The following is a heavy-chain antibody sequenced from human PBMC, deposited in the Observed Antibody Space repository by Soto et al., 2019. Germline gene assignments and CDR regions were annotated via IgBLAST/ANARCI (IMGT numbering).Heavy chain of an antibody. J-gene: IGHJ6*02. Sequence: QVQLVQSGAEVKKPGSSVKVSCKASVGTFSSYAISWVRQAPGQGLEWMGGIIPIFGTANYAQKFQGRVTITADESTSTAYMELSSLRSEDTAVYYCARTPSTKNYYYYGMDVWGQGTTVTVSS. CDR2: IIPIFGTA. CDR1: VGTFSSYA. V-gene: IGHV1-69*01. CDR3: ARTPSTKNYYYYGMDV.